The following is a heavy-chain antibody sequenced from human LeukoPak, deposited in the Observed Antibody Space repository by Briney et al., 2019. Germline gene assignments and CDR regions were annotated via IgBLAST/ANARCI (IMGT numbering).Heavy chain of an antibody. Sequence: SETLSLTCAVYGGSFSGYYWSWIRQPPGKGLEWIGEINHSGSTNYNPSLKSRVTISVDTSKDQFSLKLSSVTAADTAVYYCASGLLPFDYWGQGTLVTVSS. V-gene: IGHV4-34*01. CDR1: GGSFSGYY. CDR3: ASGLLPFDY. J-gene: IGHJ4*02. D-gene: IGHD1-26*01. CDR2: INHSGST.